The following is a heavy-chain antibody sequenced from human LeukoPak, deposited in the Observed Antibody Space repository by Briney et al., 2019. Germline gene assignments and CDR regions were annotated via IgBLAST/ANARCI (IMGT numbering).Heavy chain of an antibody. Sequence: SETLSLTCTVSGGSISSDNYYWTWIRQPAGKGLEWIGRIYTSERTHYNPSLKTRVTISVDTSKNQFSLKLTSVTAADTAVYYCARVFMITFGGVIVSWGQGTLVTAS. V-gene: IGHV4-61*02. CDR1: GGSISSDNYY. J-gene: IGHJ4*02. D-gene: IGHD3-16*02. CDR2: IYTSERT. CDR3: ARVFMITFGGVIVS.